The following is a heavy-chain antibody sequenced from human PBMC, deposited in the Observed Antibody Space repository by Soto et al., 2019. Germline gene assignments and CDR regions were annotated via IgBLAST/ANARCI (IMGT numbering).Heavy chain of an antibody. Sequence: SETLSLTCAVYGGSFSGYYWSWIRQPPGKGLEWIGYIYYSGSTNYNPSLKSRVTISVDTSKNQFSLKLSSVTAADTAVYYCASGRLGSWYLDVWGKGTTVTVSS. CDR3: ASGRLGSWYLDV. CDR2: IYYSGST. D-gene: IGHD6-13*01. CDR1: GGSFSGYY. J-gene: IGHJ6*03. V-gene: IGHV4-59*01.